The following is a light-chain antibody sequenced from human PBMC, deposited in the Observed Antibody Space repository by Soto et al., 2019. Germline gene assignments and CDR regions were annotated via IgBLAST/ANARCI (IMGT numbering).Light chain of an antibody. Sequence: EVVLTQSPASLSLSPGESATLSCRASESVGTYLAWYQQRPAQAPRLVIYDTSTRATGIPARFGGSGSGTDFTLTISSLEPEDFAVYYCQQGGNRPPRTFGQGTKVDIK. CDR1: ESVGTY. V-gene: IGKV3-11*01. CDR3: QQGGNRPPRT. J-gene: IGKJ1*01. CDR2: DTS.